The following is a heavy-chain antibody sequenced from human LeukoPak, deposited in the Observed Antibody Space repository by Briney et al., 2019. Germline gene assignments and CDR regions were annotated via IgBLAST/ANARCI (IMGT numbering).Heavy chain of an antibody. J-gene: IGHJ4*02. D-gene: IGHD3-16*01. Sequence: SETLSLTCAVSGYSINNDYYWVWIRQPPGEGLEWIGSVSSRGSTFYNASLQCRASISVDTSKNLFSLKLISVTAADTAMYFCARDADPGGLDYWGQGTLVTASS. V-gene: IGHV4-38-2*02. CDR2: VSSRGST. CDR1: GYSINNDYY. CDR3: ARDADPGGLDY.